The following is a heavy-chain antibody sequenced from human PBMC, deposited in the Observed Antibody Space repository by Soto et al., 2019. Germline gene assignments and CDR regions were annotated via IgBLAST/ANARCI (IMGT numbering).Heavy chain of an antibody. J-gene: IGHJ4*02. V-gene: IGHV1-69*12. Sequence: QVQLVQSGAEVKKPGSSVKVSCKASGGTFSSYAISWVRQAPGQGLEWMGGIIPIFGTANYAQKFQGRVKLTADESTSTAYMELSSLGSEETGVXXXXXXXXXXXXXXXXXXXXXXXQGTLVTVSS. CDR3: XXXXXXXXXXXXXXXXXX. CDR2: IIPIFGTA. CDR1: GGTFSSYA.